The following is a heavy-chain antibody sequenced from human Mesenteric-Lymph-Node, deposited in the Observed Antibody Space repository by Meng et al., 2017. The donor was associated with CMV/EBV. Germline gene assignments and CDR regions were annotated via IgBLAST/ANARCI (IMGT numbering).Heavy chain of an antibody. D-gene: IGHD3/OR15-3a*01. CDR2: IWYDGSNK. J-gene: IGHJ4*02. Sequence: GGSLRLSCVASGFTFSSYGMHWVRQAPGKGLEWGAVIWYDGSNKYYADSVKGRFTTSRDNSKTTLYLQMNSLRAEDTAVYYCAKDFWTRIAGRSALNFDYWGQGTLVTVSS. V-gene: IGHV3-33*06. CDR3: AKDFWTRIAGRSALNFDY. CDR1: GFTFSSYG.